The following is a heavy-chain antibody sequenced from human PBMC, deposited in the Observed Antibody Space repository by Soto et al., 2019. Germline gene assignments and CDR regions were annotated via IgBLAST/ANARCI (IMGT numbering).Heavy chain of an antibody. CDR2: INHSGST. CDR1: GGSFSGYY. V-gene: IGHV4-34*01. J-gene: IGHJ4*02. CDR3: ARVTEVGATNKFDY. Sequence: SETLSLTCAVYGGSFSGYYWSWIRQPPGKGLEWIGEINHSGSTNYNPSLKSRVTISVDTSKNQFSLKLSSVTAADTAVYYCARVTEVGATNKFDYWGQGTLVTVSS. D-gene: IGHD1-26*01.